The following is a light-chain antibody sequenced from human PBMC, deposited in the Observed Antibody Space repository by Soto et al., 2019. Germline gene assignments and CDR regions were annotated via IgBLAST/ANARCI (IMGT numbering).Light chain of an antibody. CDR2: SAS. V-gene: IGKV1-27*01. J-gene: IGKJ4*01. CDR3: QKYDSCPLT. Sequence: DIQMTQSPSSLSASVGDRVTITCRASQDIGPYLAWYQQKSGRVPELLIYSASTLQSGVPSRFSGSGSGADFSLTISGLQPEDAATYYCQKYDSCPLTFGGWTKVEI. CDR1: QDIGPY.